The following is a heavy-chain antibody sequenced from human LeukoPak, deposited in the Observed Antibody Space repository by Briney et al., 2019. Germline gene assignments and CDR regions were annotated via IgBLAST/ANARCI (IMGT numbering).Heavy chain of an antibody. Sequence: SETLSLTCTVSGGSISSYYWSWIRQPAGKGLEWIGRIYTSGSTDYNPSLKSRITMSIDTSKNHFSLKLSSVTAADTGVCFCAREDSSSWGPFDYWGQGTLVTVSS. CDR2: IYTSGST. V-gene: IGHV4-4*07. CDR1: GGSISSYY. D-gene: IGHD6-6*01. J-gene: IGHJ4*02. CDR3: AREDSSSWGPFDY.